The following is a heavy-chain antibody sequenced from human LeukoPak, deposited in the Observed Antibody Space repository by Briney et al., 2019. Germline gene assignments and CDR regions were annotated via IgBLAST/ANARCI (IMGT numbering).Heavy chain of an antibody. Sequence: SVKVSCKASGFTFTSSAVQWVRQARGQRLEWIGWIVVGSGNTNYAQKFQGRVTITADESTSTAYMELSSLRSEDTAVYYCARASWGFPPFYFDYWGQGTLVTVSS. D-gene: IGHD7-27*01. J-gene: IGHJ4*02. CDR3: ARASWGFPPFYFDY. CDR2: IVVGSGNT. V-gene: IGHV1-58*01. CDR1: GFTFTSSA.